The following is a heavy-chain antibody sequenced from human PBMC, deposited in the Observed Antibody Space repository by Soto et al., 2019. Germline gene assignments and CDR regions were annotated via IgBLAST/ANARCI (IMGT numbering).Heavy chain of an antibody. D-gene: IGHD3-10*01. Sequence: QLQLQESGPGLVKPSETLSLICTVSGGSISSGAYYWGWIRQPPGKGLEWIGSIGNIYYSGSIYSTPSLKRRVPIPMTTSKKQVPLTLSSVPAADTAVYYWVRRVRTGGAPFVDWGQGTLVSVSS. CDR2: IYYSGSI. J-gene: IGHJ4*02. CDR1: GGSISSGAYY. V-gene: IGHV4-39*01. CDR3: VRRVRTGGAPFVD.